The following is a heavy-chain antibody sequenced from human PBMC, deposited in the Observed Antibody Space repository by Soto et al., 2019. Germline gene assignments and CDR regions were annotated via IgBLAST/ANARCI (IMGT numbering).Heavy chain of an antibody. CDR2: ISYDGGDN. V-gene: IGHV3-30*18. Sequence: QEQLVESGGGVVLPGRSLRLSCAASGFTFNTFGMHWVRQAPGKGLEWVAVISYDGGDNYYSDSVRGRFTISRDNSMNTLYLQMNSLRTEDTAVYYCAKTPNFYCSSYHCYKYYFDYWGQGTLVTVSS. D-gene: IGHD2-2*01. CDR1: GFTFNTFG. CDR3: AKTPNFYCSSYHCYKYYFDY. J-gene: IGHJ4*02.